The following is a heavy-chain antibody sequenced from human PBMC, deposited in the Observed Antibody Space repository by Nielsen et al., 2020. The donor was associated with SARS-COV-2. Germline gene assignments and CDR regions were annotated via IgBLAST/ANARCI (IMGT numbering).Heavy chain of an antibody. CDR3: ASAWHDGHFYHWYFDL. J-gene: IGHJ2*01. V-gene: IGHV3-21*01. CDR2: IRTGSRTM. Sequence: GGSLRLSCAASGFTFSTYGMTWVRQAPGKGLEWDSSIRTGSRTMCYADSVKGRFTISSGDAKNSLYLQMNSLRAEDTGVYYCASAWHDGHFYHWYFDLWGPGNRVTVSS. CDR1: GFTFSTYG. D-gene: IGHD2-8*01.